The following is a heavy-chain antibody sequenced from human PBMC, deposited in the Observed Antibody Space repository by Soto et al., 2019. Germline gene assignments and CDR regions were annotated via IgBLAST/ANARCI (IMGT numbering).Heavy chain of an antibody. CDR3: AKALRDDCPNGVCYERGYYGMDV. Sequence: GWLRRPCSASGFTFSSYGMHRVRQAPGKGLEWVAVISYDGSNKYYADSVKGRFTISRDNSKNTLYLQMNSLRAEDTAVYYCAKALRDDCPNGVCYERGYYGMDVWGQGTPVTVPS. D-gene: IGHD2-8*01. V-gene: IGHV3-30*18. J-gene: IGHJ6*02. CDR2: ISYDGSNK. CDR1: GFTFSSYG.